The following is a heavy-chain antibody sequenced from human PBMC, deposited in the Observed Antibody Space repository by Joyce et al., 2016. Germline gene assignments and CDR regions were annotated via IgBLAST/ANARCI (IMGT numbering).Heavy chain of an antibody. V-gene: IGHV4-34*01. D-gene: IGHD6-19*01. CDR3: ARSQWLAPLMY. Sequence: QVQLQQWGAGLLKPSETLSLTCAVSGGPFRGFFWTWVRQAPGKGLGWIGDINKSGVTNYNPSLKTRVTFSVDTSKNQFSLKLTSLSAADTAVYYCARSQWLAPLMYWGQGTPVTVSS. CDR2: INKSGVT. CDR1: GGPFRGFF. J-gene: IGHJ4*02.